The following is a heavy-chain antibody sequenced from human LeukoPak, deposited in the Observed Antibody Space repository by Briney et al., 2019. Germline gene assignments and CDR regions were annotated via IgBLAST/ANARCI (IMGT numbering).Heavy chain of an antibody. J-gene: IGHJ5*02. Sequence: SETLSLTCSVSGSSITSSYWSWIRQTPGKGLEWIGNISSGSTNYNPSFESRVTASLDTSKNHFFLRLTSVTAADTALYYCARDGYGSGSYGWFDPWGQGTLVTVSS. D-gene: IGHD3-10*01. V-gene: IGHV4-4*07. CDR2: ISSGST. CDR1: GSSITSSY. CDR3: ARDGYGSGSYGWFDP.